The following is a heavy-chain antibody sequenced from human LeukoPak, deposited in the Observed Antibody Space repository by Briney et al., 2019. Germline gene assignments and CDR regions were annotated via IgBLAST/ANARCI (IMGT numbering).Heavy chain of an antibody. CDR2: ISDDGSNK. J-gene: IGHJ6*02. CDR1: GFCFSSYD. D-gene: IGHD3-3*02. CDR3: AKDISSSIYYYGMDV. V-gene: IGHV3-30*18. Sequence: GGSLKLSRAAPGFCFSSYDMHWVRQAPGKGLEWVARISDDGSNKYYGDSVKGRVTISRDNPKNTLFLQMNSLTAENTAVYYCAKDISSSIYYYGMDVWGQGTTVTVSS.